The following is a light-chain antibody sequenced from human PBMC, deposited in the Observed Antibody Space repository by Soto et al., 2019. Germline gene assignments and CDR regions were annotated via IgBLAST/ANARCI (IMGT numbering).Light chain of an antibody. CDR3: QSYDCSLRV. J-gene: IGLJ2*01. CDR2: GNS. V-gene: IGLV1-40*01. Sequence: QSVLTQPPSVSGAPGQRVTISCTGSSSNIGADYDVHWYQQLPGTAPKLLIYGNSNRPSGVPDRFSGSKSGTSASLAITGLQAEDEADYYCQSYDCSLRVFGGGTKPTVL. CDR1: SSNIGADYD.